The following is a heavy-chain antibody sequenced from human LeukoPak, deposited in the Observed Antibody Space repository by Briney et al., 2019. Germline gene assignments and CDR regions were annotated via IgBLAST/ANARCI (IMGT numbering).Heavy chain of an antibody. CDR2: INEEGGEK. Sequence: GGSLRLSCVASSFTFSNCWMSWLRQTPGRGPEWVANINEEGGEKHYADSVKGRLTITRDNAKNTLYLQIHRLRAGDAAVYYCAAERRGSSYYDGKEAFDHWGQGTLVAVSS. V-gene: IGHV3-7*01. J-gene: IGHJ4*02. CDR1: SFTFSNCW. D-gene: IGHD4-23*01. CDR3: AAERRGSSYYDGKEAFDH.